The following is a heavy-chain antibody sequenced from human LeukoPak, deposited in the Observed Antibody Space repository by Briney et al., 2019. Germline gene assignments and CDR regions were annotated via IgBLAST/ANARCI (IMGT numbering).Heavy chain of an antibody. CDR1: GGSISSYY. J-gene: IGHJ4*02. D-gene: IGHD1-26*01. V-gene: IGHV4-59*01. CDR3: ARVFGSGSYRNLYYFDY. Sequence: PSETLSLTCTVSGGSISSYYWSWIRQPPGKGLEWIGYIYYSGSTNYNPSLKSRVTISVDTSKNQFSLKLSSVTAADTAVYYCARVFGSGSYRNLYYFDYWGQGTLVTVSS. CDR2: IYYSGST.